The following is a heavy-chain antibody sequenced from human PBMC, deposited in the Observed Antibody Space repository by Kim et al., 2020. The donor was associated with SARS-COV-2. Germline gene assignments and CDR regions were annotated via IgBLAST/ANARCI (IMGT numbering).Heavy chain of an antibody. J-gene: IGHJ4*02. D-gene: IGHD1-26*01. CDR3: ATSRKVGSTYDY. CDR2: T. V-gene: IGHV1-18*01. Sequence: TKYAQRVQGRVTMTADSSTSTAYMDLRSLRSDDTAMYYCATSRKVGSTYDYWGQGTLVTVSS.